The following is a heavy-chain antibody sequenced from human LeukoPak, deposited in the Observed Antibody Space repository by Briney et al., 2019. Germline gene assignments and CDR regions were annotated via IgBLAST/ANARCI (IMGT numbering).Heavy chain of an antibody. Sequence: GGSLRLSCVASAFTFGKYWMSWVRQAPGKGLEWVANIKLDGSEKNYVDSVKGRFTISRDNTKNSLYLQMNSLRAEDTAVFYCARDQYDTWSRRGNFDSWGQGTLVIVSS. D-gene: IGHD3-3*01. CDR1: AFTFGKYW. V-gene: IGHV3-7*03. CDR2: IKLDGSEK. CDR3: ARDQYDTWSRRGNFDS. J-gene: IGHJ4*02.